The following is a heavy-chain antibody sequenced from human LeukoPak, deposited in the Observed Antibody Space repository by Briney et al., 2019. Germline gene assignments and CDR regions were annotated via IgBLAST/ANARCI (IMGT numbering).Heavy chain of an antibody. CDR3: ARANYFDY. CDR1: GVSISSYY. Sequence: PSETLSLTCTVSGVSISSYYWSWIRQPPGKRLEWIASIYYSGSTTYNPSLKSRVTISVDTSKNLFSLQLSSVIAADTAVYYCARANYFDYWGQGTLVTVSS. V-gene: IGHV4-59*01. J-gene: IGHJ4*02. CDR2: IYYSGST.